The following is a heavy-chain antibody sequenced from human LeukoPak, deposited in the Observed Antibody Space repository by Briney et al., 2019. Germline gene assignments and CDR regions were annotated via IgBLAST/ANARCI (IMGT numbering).Heavy chain of an antibody. V-gene: IGHV4-31*03. CDR2: IYHSGST. J-gene: IGHJ6*02. D-gene: IGHD3-16*01. CDR3: ARVAPLGYYYYYYGMDV. Sequence: PSETLSLTCTVSGGSISSGGYYWSWIRQHPGKGLEWIGYIYHSGSTYYNPSLKSRVTISVDTSKNQFSLKLSSVTAADTAVYYCARVAPLGYYYYYYGMDVWGQGTTVTVSS. CDR1: GGSISSGGYY.